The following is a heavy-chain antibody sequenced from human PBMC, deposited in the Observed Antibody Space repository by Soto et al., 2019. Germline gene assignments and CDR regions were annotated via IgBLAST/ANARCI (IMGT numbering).Heavy chain of an antibody. D-gene: IGHD6-13*01. J-gene: IGHJ4*02. V-gene: IGHV1-18*01. CDR3: ARGPGIAAAGTISDY. CDR2: ISAYNGNT. Sequence: ASVEVCCKASGYTFTSYGMSWVRRAPGQGLEWMGWISAYNGNTNYAQKLQGRVTMTTDTSTSTAYMELRSLRSDDTAVYYCARGPGIAAAGTISDYWGQGTLVTVSS. CDR1: GYTFTSYG.